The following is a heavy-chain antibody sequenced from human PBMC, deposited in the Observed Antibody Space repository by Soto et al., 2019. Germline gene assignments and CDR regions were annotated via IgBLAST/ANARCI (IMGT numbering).Heavy chain of an antibody. V-gene: IGHV4-34*01. CDR2: TNRSGIS. J-gene: IGHJ4*02. CDR3: VRGVSWSSGSVDF. Sequence: SETLSLTCAVYGGSFSDWYWSWIRQPPGKRLEWIGETNRSGISTYNPSLMSRVTLSIVTSNNQFSLKLTSVTAADTAVYYCVRGVSWSSGSVDFWGPGTLVTVSS. CDR1: GGSFSDWY. D-gene: IGHD6-19*01.